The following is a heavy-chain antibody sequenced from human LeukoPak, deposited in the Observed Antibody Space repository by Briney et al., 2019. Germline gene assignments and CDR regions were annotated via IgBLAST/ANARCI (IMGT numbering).Heavy chain of an antibody. CDR1: GYTFTSYA. V-gene: IGHV1-3*01. Sequence: EASVKVSCKASGYTFTSYAMHWVRQAPGQRLEWMGWINAGNGNTKYSQKFQGRVTITRDTSASTAYMELSSLRSEDTAVYYCARDRSLLAYSYYGMDVWGQGTTVTASS. J-gene: IGHJ6*02. D-gene: IGHD1-26*01. CDR3: ARDRSLLAYSYYGMDV. CDR2: INAGNGNT.